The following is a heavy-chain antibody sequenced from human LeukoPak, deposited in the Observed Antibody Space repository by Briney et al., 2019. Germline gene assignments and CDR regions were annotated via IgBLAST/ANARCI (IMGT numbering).Heavy chain of an antibody. J-gene: IGHJ6*03. CDR3: AKNRGAGSLYYYHMTV. V-gene: IGHV3-30-3*02. CDR2: ISYDGSNK. D-gene: IGHD1-26*01. CDR1: GFTFSSYA. Sequence: EPGGSLRLSCAASGFTFSSYARHWVRQAPGEGLEWVAVISYDGSNKYYADSVKGRFTISRDNSKNTLYLQLNSLRVEDTAVYYCAKNRGAGSLYYYHMTVWGKRTTVTVSS.